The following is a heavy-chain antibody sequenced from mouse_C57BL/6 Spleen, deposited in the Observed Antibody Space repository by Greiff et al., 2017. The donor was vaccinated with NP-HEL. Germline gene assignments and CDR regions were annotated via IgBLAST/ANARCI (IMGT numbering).Heavy chain of an antibody. CDR1: GYSITSGYY. J-gene: IGHJ4*01. CDR3: ARGNYYAPNAMDY. V-gene: IGHV3-6*01. Sequence: EVQLQESGPGLVKPSQSLSLTCSVTGYSITSGYYWNWIRQFPGNKLEWMGYISYDGSNNYNPSLKNRISITRDTSKNQFFLKLNSVTTEDTATYYCARGNYYAPNAMDYWGQGTSVTVSS. CDR2: ISYDGSN. D-gene: IGHD1-1*01.